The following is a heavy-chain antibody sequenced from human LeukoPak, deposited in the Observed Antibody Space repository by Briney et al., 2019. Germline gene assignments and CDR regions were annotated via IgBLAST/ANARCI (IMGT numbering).Heavy chain of an antibody. CDR3: ARDRYDSSGYYSVDY. V-gene: IGHV3-23*01. CDR1: GFTFSSYA. CDR2: ISGSGGST. Sequence: PGGSLRLSCAASGFTFSSYAMSWVRQAPGKGLEWVSAISGSGGSTYYADSVKGRFTISRDNSKNTLYLQMNSLRAEDTAVYYCARDRYDSSGYYSVDYWGQGTLVTVSS. D-gene: IGHD3-22*01. J-gene: IGHJ4*02.